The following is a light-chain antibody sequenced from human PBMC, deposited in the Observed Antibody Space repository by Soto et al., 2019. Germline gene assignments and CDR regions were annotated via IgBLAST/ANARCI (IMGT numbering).Light chain of an antibody. CDR3: QQYDSSPWT. V-gene: IGKV3-20*01. CDR1: QSVRTTY. Sequence: EIVLTQSPGTLSLSPGERATLSCRASQSVRTTYLAWYQQKFGQAPRLLIYGASNRATGIPDRFSGSGSGTDFTLTISRLEPEDFAVYYCQQYDSSPWTFGQGTKVEIK. J-gene: IGKJ1*01. CDR2: GAS.